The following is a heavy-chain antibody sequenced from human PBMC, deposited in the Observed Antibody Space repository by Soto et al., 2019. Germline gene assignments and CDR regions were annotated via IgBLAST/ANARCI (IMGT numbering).Heavy chain of an antibody. V-gene: IGHV3-23*01. D-gene: IGHD3-3*01. J-gene: IGHJ4*02. CDR1: GFTFSTSA. CDR3: AKGGSDSWSDLFDY. CDR2: TSGSGRST. Sequence: EVQLLESGGGLVQPGGSLRLSCAASGFTFSTSAMSWVRQAPGKGLEWVSGTSGSGRSTCYADSVKGRFTISRDNSKNTLFLQMNSLRAEDTAVYYCAKGGSDSWSDLFDYWGQGTLVTVSS.